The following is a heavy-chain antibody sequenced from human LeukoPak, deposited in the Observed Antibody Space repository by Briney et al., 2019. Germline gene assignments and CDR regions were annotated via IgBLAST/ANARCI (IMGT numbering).Heavy chain of an antibody. J-gene: IGHJ4*02. V-gene: IGHV3-30*03. D-gene: IGHD4-17*01. CDR2: ISYDGSNK. CDR1: GFTFSSYG. CDR3: ARDIYGDYALDY. Sequence: GRSLRLSCAASGFTFSSYGMHWVRQAPGKGLEWVAVISYDGSNKYYADSVKGRFTISRDNSKNTLYLQMNSLRAEDTAVYYCARDIYGDYALDYWGQGTLVTVSS.